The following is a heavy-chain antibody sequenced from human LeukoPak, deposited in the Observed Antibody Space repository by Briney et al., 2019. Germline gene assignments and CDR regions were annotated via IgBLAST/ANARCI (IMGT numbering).Heavy chain of an antibody. CDR2: ISTSGSII. CDR1: GFTFSSYE. V-gene: IGHV3-48*03. CDR3: ARVTGDYYYGMDV. D-gene: IGHD3-10*01. J-gene: IGHJ6*02. Sequence: GGSLRLSCAASGFTFSSYEVNWVRQAPGKGLEWVSYISTSGSIIYYADSVKGRFTISRDNAKNSLSLQMNSLRAEDTALYYCARVTGDYYYGMDVWGQGTTVTVSS.